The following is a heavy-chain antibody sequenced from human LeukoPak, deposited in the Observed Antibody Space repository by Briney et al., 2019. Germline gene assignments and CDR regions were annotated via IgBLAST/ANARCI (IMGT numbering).Heavy chain of an antibody. CDR2: ISGSGGST. Sequence: GGSLRLSCAASGFTFSSYAMSWVRQAPGKGLEWVSAISGSGGSTYYADSVRGRFTISRDNSKHTLYLQMNSLRAEDTAVYYCAKYNYGSGSYYNVKLYNWFVPWGQRNLVTVSS. J-gene: IGHJ5*02. CDR1: GFTFSSYA. CDR3: AKYNYGSGSYYNVKLYNWFVP. D-gene: IGHD3-10*01. V-gene: IGHV3-23*01.